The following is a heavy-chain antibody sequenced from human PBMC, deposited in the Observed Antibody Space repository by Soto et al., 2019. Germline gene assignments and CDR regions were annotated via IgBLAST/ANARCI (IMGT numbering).Heavy chain of an antibody. CDR1: GFTFSSYA. CDR3: VYGEYYYDSSGYYPFDY. J-gene: IGHJ4*02. CDR2: ISTNGGST. D-gene: IGHD3-22*01. Sequence: GGSLRLSCSASGFTFSSYAMHWVRQAPGKGPEYVSSISTNGGSTHYADSVKGRFTISRDNSKKTQYLQIRSLRADDTAVYYFVYGEYYYDSSGYYPFDYWGQGTLVTVSS. V-gene: IGHV3-64D*06.